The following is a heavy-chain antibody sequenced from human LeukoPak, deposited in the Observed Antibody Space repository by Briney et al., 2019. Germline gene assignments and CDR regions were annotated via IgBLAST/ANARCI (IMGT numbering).Heavy chain of an antibody. D-gene: IGHD3-10*01. Sequence: GGSLRLSCAASGFTVSSNYMSWVRQAPGKGLEWVSVIYSGGSTYYADSVKGRFIISRDNSKNTLYLQMNSLRAEGTAVYYCARDVTTMVREGDAFDIWGQGTMVTVSS. CDR3: ARDVTTMVREGDAFDI. V-gene: IGHV3-66*01. CDR1: GFTVSSNY. CDR2: IYSGGST. J-gene: IGHJ3*02.